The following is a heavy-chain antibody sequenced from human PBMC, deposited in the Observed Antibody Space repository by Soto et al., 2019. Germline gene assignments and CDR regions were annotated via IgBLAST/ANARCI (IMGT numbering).Heavy chain of an antibody. CDR3: ATSLSPVAGRPLHN. CDR2: INAGNGNT. J-gene: IGHJ4*02. D-gene: IGHD6-19*01. Sequence: ASVKVSCKASGYTFTSYAMHWVRQAPGQRLEWMGWINAGNGNTKYSQKFQGRVTITRDTSASTAYMELSSLRAGDTAMYYCATSLSPVAGRPLHNWGQGTLVTVSS. V-gene: IGHV1-3*01. CDR1: GYTFTSYA.